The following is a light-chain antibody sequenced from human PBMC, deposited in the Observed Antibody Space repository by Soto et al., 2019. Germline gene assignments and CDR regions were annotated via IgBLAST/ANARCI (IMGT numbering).Light chain of an antibody. J-gene: IGLJ2*01. CDR2: DVS. CDR1: SSDVGGYNY. CDR3: SSYTSSSTSVI. V-gene: IGLV2-14*01. Sequence: QSALTQPASVSGSPGQSITISCTGTSSDVGGYNYVSGYQQHPGKAPKFMIYDVSNRPSGVSNRFSGSKSGNTASLTISGLQAEDEAEYYCSSYTSSSTSVIFGGGTKLTVL.